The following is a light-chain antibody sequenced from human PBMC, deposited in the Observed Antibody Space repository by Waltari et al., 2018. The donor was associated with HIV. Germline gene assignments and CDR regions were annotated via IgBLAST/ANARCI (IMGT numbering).Light chain of an antibody. V-gene: IGLV1-40*01. Sequence: QSVLTQPPSVSGAPGQRVTISCTGNNSNIGAGYDVHWYQQLPGTAPKVVMYVDTIRPFGIPDRFSGSKSDTSASLAITGLQAEDEADYYCQSYDSSLSASVFGGGTKLTVL. CDR1: NSNIGAGYD. J-gene: IGLJ2*01. CDR3: QSYDSSLSASV. CDR2: VDT.